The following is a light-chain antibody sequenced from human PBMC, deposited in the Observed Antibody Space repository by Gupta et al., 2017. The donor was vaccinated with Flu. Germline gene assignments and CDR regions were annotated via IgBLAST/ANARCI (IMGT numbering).Light chain of an antibody. CDR1: GSDVGAYNY. J-gene: IGLJ3*02. CDR2: EVS. V-gene: IGLV2-8*01. Sequence: QSAPTQPPSASGSPGQSVTISCTGTGSDVGAYNYVSWFQQHPGKAPKLMIYEVSKRPSGVPDRFSGSKSGNTASLTVSGLQAEDEADYFCSSYASSSKWVFGGGTKVTVL. CDR3: SSYASSSKWV.